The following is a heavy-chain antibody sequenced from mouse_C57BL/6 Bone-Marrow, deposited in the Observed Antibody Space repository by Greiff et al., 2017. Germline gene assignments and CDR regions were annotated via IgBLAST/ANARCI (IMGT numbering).Heavy chain of an antibody. CDR3: ARSSSGQGGWFAY. Sequence: QVQLQQPGAELVMPGASVKLSCKASGYTFTSYWMHWVKQRPGQGLEWIGEIDPSDSYTNYNQKFKGKSTLTVDKSSSTAYMQLSSLTSEDSAVYYCARSSSGQGGWFAYWGQGTLVTVSA. J-gene: IGHJ3*01. V-gene: IGHV1-69*01. CDR2: IDPSDSYT. D-gene: IGHD3-2*02. CDR1: GYTFTSYW.